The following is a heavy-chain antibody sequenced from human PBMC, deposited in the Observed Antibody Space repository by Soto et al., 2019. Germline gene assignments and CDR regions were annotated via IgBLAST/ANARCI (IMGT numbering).Heavy chain of an antibody. Sequence: ASGKVSCKASGYTFTSYYMHWVRQAPGQGLEWMGIINPSGGSTSYAQKFQGRVTMTRDTSTSTVYMELSSLRSEDTAVYYCARDGPSAMALDYWGQGTLVTVSS. CDR3: ARDGPSAMALDY. CDR2: INPSGGST. J-gene: IGHJ4*02. CDR1: GYTFTSYY. D-gene: IGHD5-18*01. V-gene: IGHV1-46*01.